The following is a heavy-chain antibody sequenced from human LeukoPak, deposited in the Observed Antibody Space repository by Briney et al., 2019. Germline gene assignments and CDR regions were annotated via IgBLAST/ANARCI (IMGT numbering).Heavy chain of an antibody. V-gene: IGHV1-18*01. CDR3: ARLGYGDYPRSDAFDI. J-gene: IGHJ3*02. CDR1: GYTFTSYG. D-gene: IGHD4-17*01. Sequence: ASVKASCKASGYTFTSYGISWVRQAPGQGLEWMGWISAYNGNTNYAQKLQGRVTMTTDTSTSTAYMELRSLRSDDTAVYYCARLGYGDYPRSDAFDIWGQGTMVTVSS. CDR2: ISAYNGNT.